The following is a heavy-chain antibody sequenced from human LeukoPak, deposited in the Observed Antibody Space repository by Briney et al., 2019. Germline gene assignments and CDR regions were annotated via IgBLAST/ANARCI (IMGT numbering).Heavy chain of an antibody. Sequence: PGGSLRLSCAASGFTFSSYAMHWVRQAPGKGLEWVAVISYDGSNKYYADSVKGRFTISRDNSKNTLYLQMNSLRAEDTAVYYCAKSLYDSNAFDIWGQGTMVTVSS. CDR2: ISYDGSNK. J-gene: IGHJ3*02. CDR1: GFTFSSYA. D-gene: IGHD3-22*01. CDR3: AKSLYDSNAFDI. V-gene: IGHV3-30*18.